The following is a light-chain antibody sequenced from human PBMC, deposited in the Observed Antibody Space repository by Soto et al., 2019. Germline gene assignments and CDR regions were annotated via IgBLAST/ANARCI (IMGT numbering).Light chain of an antibody. CDR2: AAS. CDR1: QGISSY. V-gene: IGKV1-9*01. CDR3: QQLNSYPRT. Sequence: DIQLTQSPSFLSASVGDRVTITCRASQGISSYLAWYQQKPGKAPKLLLYAASTLQSGVPSRFSGSRSGTECTLTISSLQPEDFATYYCQQLNSYPRTFGQGTKVEIK. J-gene: IGKJ1*01.